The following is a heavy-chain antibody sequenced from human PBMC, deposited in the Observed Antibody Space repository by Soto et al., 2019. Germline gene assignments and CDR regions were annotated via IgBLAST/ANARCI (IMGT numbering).Heavy chain of an antibody. CDR3: AKEDGSGPIPFDY. CDR1: GFTFSNYA. D-gene: IGHD2-21*01. Sequence: EVQLLESGGGLVQPGGSLRLSCAASGFTFSNYALSWVRQAPGKGLEWVSTISESGGSTYYAGSVKGRFTISRDNSKKTLYLHMNSLRAEDTAVYYCAKEDGSGPIPFDYWGQGTLVTVSS. CDR2: ISESGGST. J-gene: IGHJ4*02. V-gene: IGHV3-23*01.